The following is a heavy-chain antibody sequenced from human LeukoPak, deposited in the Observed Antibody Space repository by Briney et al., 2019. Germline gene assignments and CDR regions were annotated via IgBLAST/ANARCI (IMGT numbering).Heavy chain of an antibody. CDR1: GYTFTGYY. Sequence: ASVKVSCKASGYTFTGYYIHWVRQAPGQGLEWMGWINPNSGGTNYAQKFQGRVTMTRDTSISTAYMELSRLRSDDTAVFYCARDLTGYCSGASCPHWGQGTLVTVSS. CDR2: INPNSGGT. D-gene: IGHD2-15*01. V-gene: IGHV1-2*02. J-gene: IGHJ4*02. CDR3: ARDLTGYCSGASCPH.